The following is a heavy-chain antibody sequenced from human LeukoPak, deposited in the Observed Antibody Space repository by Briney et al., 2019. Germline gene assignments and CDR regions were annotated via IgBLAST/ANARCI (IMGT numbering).Heavy chain of an antibody. J-gene: IGHJ4*02. CDR1: GLTFSSSW. CDR2: INPDGNKK. Sequence: GGSLRLSCAVSGLTFSSSWMDWVRQAPGKGLEWVASINPDGNKKYSADSVKGRFTISRDNAKNSLYLEMNSLRAEDTAVYYCARVRYDSSGFDYWGQGTLVTVSS. V-gene: IGHV3-7*04. CDR3: ARVRYDSSGFDY. D-gene: IGHD3-22*01.